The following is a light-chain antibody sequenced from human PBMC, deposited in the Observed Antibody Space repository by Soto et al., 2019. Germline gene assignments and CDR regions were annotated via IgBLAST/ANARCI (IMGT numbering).Light chain of an antibody. CDR1: SSDVGNYNL. CDR3: CSYAGSYTWV. Sequence: QSVLTQPASVSGSPGQSITISCTGTSSDVGNYNLVSWYQQHPGKAPKLMIYDVNQRPSGVSDRFSGSKSGNTASLTISGLQAEDEADYYCCSYAGSYTWVFGGGTTLTVL. V-gene: IGLV2-23*02. J-gene: IGLJ3*02. CDR2: DVN.